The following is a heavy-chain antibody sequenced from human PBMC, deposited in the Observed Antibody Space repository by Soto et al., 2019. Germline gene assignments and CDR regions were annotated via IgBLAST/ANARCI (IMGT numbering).Heavy chain of an antibody. CDR2: IYYSGST. V-gene: IGHV4-31*03. D-gene: IGHD2-15*01. Sequence: SETLSLTCTVSGGSISSGGYYWSWIRQHPGKGLEWIGYIYYSGSTYYKPSLKSRVTISVDTSKNQFSMKLSSVTAADTAVYYCARDPLDCSGGSCYSEYYFDYWGQGTLVTVSS. CDR3: ARDPLDCSGGSCYSEYYFDY. J-gene: IGHJ4*02. CDR1: GGSISSGGYY.